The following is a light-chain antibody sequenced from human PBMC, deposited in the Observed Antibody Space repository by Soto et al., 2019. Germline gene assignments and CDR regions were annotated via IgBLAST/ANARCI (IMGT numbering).Light chain of an antibody. Sequence: EIVLTQSPATLSSSPGERATLSCRASQTVSSKLAWYQHKSGQAPRLLIYDTSNRATGIPARFSGSGSGTDSTLTISSLEPEDFPVYYCHQRKSWPRTFGQGTKVDIK. V-gene: IGKV3-11*01. J-gene: IGKJ1*01. CDR1: QTVSSK. CDR2: DTS. CDR3: HQRKSWPRT.